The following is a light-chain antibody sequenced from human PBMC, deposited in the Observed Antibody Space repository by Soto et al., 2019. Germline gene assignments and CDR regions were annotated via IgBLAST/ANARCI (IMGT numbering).Light chain of an antibody. CDR1: SSDVGGYIL. V-gene: IGLV2-23*01. CDR2: EGS. J-gene: IGLJ2*01. CDR3: CSYVGGDTYLI. Sequence: QSALTQPASVSGSPGQSITISCTGTSSDVGGYILVSWYQQDPGKAPKLMIYEGSKRPSGVSNRFSGSKSGNTASLTIAGLAAEDEAHYYGCSYVGGDTYLIFGGGTKLTVL.